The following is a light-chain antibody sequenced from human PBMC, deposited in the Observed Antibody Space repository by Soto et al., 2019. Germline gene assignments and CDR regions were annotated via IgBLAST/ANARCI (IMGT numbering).Light chain of an antibody. CDR3: QQYYSYST. J-gene: IGKJ1*01. CDR1: QGISSY. Sequence: AIRMTQSPSSLSASTGDRVTITCRASQGISSYLAWYQQKPGKAPKLLIYAASTLQSGVPSRFSGSASRTDCTLTSSCLQSEDFATYYCQQYYSYSTFGQGTKVEIK. CDR2: AAS. V-gene: IGKV1-8*01.